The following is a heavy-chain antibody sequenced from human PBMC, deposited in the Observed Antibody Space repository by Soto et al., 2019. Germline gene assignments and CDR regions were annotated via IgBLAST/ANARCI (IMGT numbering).Heavy chain of an antibody. Sequence: QVQLVESGGGVVQPGRSLRLSCAVSGVTVSNYGMHWVRQAPGKGLEWVAVRSRVGGTKYYAASVKGRFTSSRDNSRNTLFMEMNSLRSDDMAVYYCTGGVASGYWGQGTLVTVSS. CDR3: TGGVASGY. D-gene: IGHD2-8*02. CDR1: GVTVSNYG. J-gene: IGHJ4*02. V-gene: IGHV3-30*03. CDR2: RSRVGGTK.